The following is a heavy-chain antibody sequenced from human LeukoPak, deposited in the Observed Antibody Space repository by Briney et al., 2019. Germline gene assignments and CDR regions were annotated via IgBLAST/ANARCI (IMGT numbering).Heavy chain of an antibody. V-gene: IGHV3-23*01. Sequence: ETLSLTCTVSGVSISSSNSYWGWIRQPPGKGLEWVSAIRGSGVTTYYADSVKGRFTISRDNSRTTLYLLMNSLRAEDTAVYYCAKDAAANVDYPYYFDYWGQGALVTVSS. CDR3: AKDAAANVDYPYYFDY. J-gene: IGHJ4*02. CDR2: IRGSGVTT. D-gene: IGHD4-11*01. CDR1: GVSISSSNSY.